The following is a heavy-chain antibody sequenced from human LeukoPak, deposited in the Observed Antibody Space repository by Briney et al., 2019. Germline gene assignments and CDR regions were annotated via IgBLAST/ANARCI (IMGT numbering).Heavy chain of an antibody. D-gene: IGHD3-10*01. J-gene: IGHJ6*03. CDR1: GFTFSSYA. CDR3: ANRVTALGYFYYMDV. V-gene: IGHV3-23*01. Sequence: PGGSLRLSCAASGFTFSSYAMSWVRQAPGKGLEWVSAISGSGGSTYYADSVKGRFTISRDNSKNTLYLQMNSLRAEDTAIYYCANRVTALGYFYYMDVWGKGTTVTVSS. CDR2: ISGSGGST.